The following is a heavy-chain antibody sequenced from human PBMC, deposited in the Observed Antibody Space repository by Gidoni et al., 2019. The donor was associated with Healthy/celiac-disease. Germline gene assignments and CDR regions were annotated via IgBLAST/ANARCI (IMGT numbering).Heavy chain of an antibody. CDR1: GFTFSSYA. CDR3: ARSCSGGSCYDYYGMDV. Sequence: QVQLVESGGGVVQPGRSLRLSCAASGFTFSSYAMHWVRQAPGKGLEWVAVISYDGSNKYYADTVKGRFTISRDNSKNTLYLQMNSLRAEDTAVYYCARSCSGGSCYDYYGMDVWGQGTTVTVSS. CDR2: ISYDGSNK. V-gene: IGHV3-30*04. J-gene: IGHJ6*02. D-gene: IGHD2-15*01.